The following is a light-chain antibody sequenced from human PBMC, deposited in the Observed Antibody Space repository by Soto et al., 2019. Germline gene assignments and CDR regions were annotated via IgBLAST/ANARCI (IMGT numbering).Light chain of an antibody. CDR3: CSYGGSRAV. CDR1: SSDVGCHNL. J-gene: IGLJ7*01. CDR2: EVS. Sequence: QSVLTQPASVSGSPGQSITISCTGTSSDVGCHNLVSWYQQHPGQAPKLMIYEVSKRPLGVSARFSASKSGNTASLTISGLQAEDEADYYCCSYGGSRAVFGGGTQLTVL. V-gene: IGLV2-23*02.